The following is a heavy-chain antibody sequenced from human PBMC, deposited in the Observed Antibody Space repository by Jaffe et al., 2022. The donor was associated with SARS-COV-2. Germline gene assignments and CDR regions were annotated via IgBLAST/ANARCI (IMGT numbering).Heavy chain of an antibody. Sequence: QVQLQESGPGLVKPSETLSLTCTVSGGSISSYYWSWIRQPPGKGLEWIGYIYYSGSTNYNPSLKSRVTISVDTSKNQFSLKLSSVTAADTAVYYCARGSGVRAALRGSSINNWFDPWGQGTLVTVSS. CDR1: GGSISSYY. CDR3: ARGSGVRAALRGSSINNWFDP. V-gene: IGHV4-59*01. CDR2: IYYSGST. J-gene: IGHJ5*02. D-gene: IGHD6-6*01.